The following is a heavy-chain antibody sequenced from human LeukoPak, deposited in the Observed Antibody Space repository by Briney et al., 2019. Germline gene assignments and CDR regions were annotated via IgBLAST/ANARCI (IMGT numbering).Heavy chain of an antibody. CDR3: ARHAGGISATGTRPFDY. CDR1: GGSISSGGYY. CDR2: IYYSGRT. V-gene: IGHV4-39*01. D-gene: IGHD6-13*01. Sequence: PSETLSLTCTVSGGSISSGGYYWSWIRQHPGKGLEWIGYIYYSGRTYYNPSLKSRVTMSVDTSKNQFSLKLSSVTAADTAVYYCARHAGGISATGTRPFDYWGQGTLVTVSS. J-gene: IGHJ4*02.